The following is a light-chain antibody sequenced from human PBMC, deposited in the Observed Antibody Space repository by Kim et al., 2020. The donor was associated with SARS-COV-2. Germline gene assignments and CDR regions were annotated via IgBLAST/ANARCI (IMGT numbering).Light chain of an antibody. Sequence: QRVTSACTGSSSNSGAGYDVRWYQQLPGPAPKLLIYGNSNRPSGVPDRFSGSKSGTSASLAITGLQAEDEADYYCQSYDSSLSGSVFGGGTQLTVL. V-gene: IGLV1-40*01. CDR3: QSYDSSLSGSV. CDR1: SSNSGAGYD. CDR2: GNS. J-gene: IGLJ2*01.